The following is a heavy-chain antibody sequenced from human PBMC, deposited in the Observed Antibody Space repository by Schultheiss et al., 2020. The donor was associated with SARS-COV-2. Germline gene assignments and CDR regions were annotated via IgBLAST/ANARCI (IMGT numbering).Heavy chain of an antibody. J-gene: IGHJ4*02. CDR1: EFTFSDYY. Sequence: GGSLRLSCAASEFTFSDYYMSWIRQAPGKGLEWVASINQDGGAKYYVDSVKGRFTISRDNSKNTLYLQMNSLRAEDTAVYYCAKGMVTPGHYWGQGTLVTAPQ. CDR3: AKGMVTPGHY. V-gene: IGHV3-7*03. D-gene: IGHD2-21*02. CDR2: INQDGGAK.